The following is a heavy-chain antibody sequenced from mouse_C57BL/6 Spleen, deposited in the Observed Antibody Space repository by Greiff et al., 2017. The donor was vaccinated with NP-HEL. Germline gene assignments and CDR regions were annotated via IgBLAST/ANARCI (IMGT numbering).Heavy chain of an antibody. CDR1: GFNIKDYY. Sequence: EVMLVESGAELVKPGASVKLSCTASGFNIKDYYMHWVKQRTEQGLEWIGRIDPEDGETTYAPKFQGKATITADTSSNTAYLQLSSLTSEDTAVYYCAREETVADYWGQGTTLTVSS. V-gene: IGHV14-2*01. D-gene: IGHD1-1*01. CDR2: IDPEDGET. CDR3: AREETVADY. J-gene: IGHJ2*01.